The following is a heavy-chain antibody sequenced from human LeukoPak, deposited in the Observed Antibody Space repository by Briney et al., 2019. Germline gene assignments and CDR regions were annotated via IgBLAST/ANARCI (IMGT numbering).Heavy chain of an antibody. D-gene: IGHD1-1*01. CDR3: ARGNLIYWNYYGMDV. CDR1: GGSFSGYY. CDR2: INHSGST. V-gene: IGHV4-34*01. Sequence: SETLSLTCAVYGGSFSGYYWSWIRQPPGKGLEWIGEINHSGSTNYNPSLKSRVTISVDTSKNQFSLKLSSVTAADTAVYYCARGNLIYWNYYGMDVWGQGTTVTVSS. J-gene: IGHJ6*02.